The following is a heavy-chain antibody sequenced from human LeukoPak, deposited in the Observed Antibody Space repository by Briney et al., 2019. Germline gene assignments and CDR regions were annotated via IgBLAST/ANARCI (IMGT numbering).Heavy chain of an antibody. CDR1: GFTFRSYT. Sequence: PGGSLRLSCAASGFTFRSYTMSWVRQAPGKGLEWVSGISTGGGSTYYADSVKGRFTISRDNSKSTLYLQMNSLRAEDTAVYYCANGYNTVRNGFDYWGQGTPVTVSS. CDR2: ISTGGGST. D-gene: IGHD1-14*01. J-gene: IGHJ4*02. V-gene: IGHV3-23*01. CDR3: ANGYNTVRNGFDY.